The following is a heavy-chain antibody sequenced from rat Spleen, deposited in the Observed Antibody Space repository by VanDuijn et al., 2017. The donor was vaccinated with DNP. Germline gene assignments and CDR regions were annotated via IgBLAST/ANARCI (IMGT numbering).Heavy chain of an antibody. CDR1: GFTFSNCN. D-gene: IGHD4-3*01. CDR3: ARWYNSGYCFDY. Sequence: EVQLVESGGGLVQPGRSLKLSCAASGFTFSNCNMAWVRQAPKKGLEWVATISYDGSSTYYRDSVKGRFTISRDDAKSTLYLQMDSLRSEDTATYYCARWYNSGYCFDYWGQGVMVTVSS. CDR2: ISYDGSST. J-gene: IGHJ2*01. V-gene: IGHV5-7*01.